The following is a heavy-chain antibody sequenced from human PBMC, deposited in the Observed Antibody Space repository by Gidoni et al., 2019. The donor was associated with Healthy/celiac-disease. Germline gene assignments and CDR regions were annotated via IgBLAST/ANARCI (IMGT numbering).Heavy chain of an antibody. CDR3: ARHEGYYDSSGYYFDY. CDR2: IYEGDSDT. CDR1: VYSFTSYW. V-gene: IGHV5-51*01. D-gene: IGHD3-22*01. Sequence: EVQLVQSGAEVKKPGESLKISCKGSVYSFTSYWIGWVRQMPGKGLEWMGIIYEGDSDTRYSPSFQGQVTISADKSISTAYLQWSSLKASDTAMYYCARHEGYYDSSGYYFDYWGQGTLVTVSS. J-gene: IGHJ4*02.